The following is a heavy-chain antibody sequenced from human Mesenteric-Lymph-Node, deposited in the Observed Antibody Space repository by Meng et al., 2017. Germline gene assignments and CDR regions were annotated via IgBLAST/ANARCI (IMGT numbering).Heavy chain of an antibody. V-gene: IGHV3-72*01. CDR3: ARVYEVIYAFDI. CDR2: TRNKANSYTT. J-gene: IGHJ3*02. CDR1: GFTFSDHY. Sequence: GGSLRLSCAASGFTFSDHYMDWVRQAPGKGLEWVGRTRNKANSYTTEYAASVKGRFTISRDDSKNSLYLQMNSLRAEDTALYYCARVYEVIYAFDIWGQGTMVTVSS. D-gene: IGHD3-16*02.